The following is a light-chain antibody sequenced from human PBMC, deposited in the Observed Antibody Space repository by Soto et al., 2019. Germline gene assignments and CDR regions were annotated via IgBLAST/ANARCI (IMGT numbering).Light chain of an antibody. Sequence: ETVLTQSPATLSLSPGERATLSCRASQTIRSNYLAWYRQKPGQAPRLLIYGASNRATGIADRFSGSGSGTDFTLIISRLEPEDFALYYCQQYGSSPWTFGQGTKLEIK. V-gene: IGKV3-20*01. CDR3: QQYGSSPWT. J-gene: IGKJ1*01. CDR2: GAS. CDR1: QTIRSNY.